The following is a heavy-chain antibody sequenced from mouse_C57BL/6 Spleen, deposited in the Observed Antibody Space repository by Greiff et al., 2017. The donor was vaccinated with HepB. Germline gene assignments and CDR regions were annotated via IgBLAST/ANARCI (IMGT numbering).Heavy chain of an antibody. CDR3: TRDYYYGSSHFDY. V-gene: IGHV5-9-1*02. J-gene: IGHJ2*01. Sequence: EVKLVESGEGLVKPGGSLKLSCAASGFTFSSYAMSWVRQTPEKRLEWVAYISSGGDYIYYADTVKGRFTISRDNARNTLYLQMSSLKSEDTAMYYCTRDYYYGSSHFDYWGQGTTLTVSS. D-gene: IGHD1-1*01. CDR1: GFTFSSYA. CDR2: ISSGGDYI.